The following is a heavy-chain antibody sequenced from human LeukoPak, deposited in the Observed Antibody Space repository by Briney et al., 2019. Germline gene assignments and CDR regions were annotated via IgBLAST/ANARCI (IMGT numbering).Heavy chain of an antibody. CDR3: ARDPYSGNYGAYYYYYMDV. V-gene: IGHV3-21*06. CDR1: GFTFTSYN. D-gene: IGHD1-26*01. CDR2: ITSSSSYI. Sequence: GGSLRLSCAASGFTFTSYNMNWVRQAPGKGLEWVSSITSSSSYIYYADSVKGRFTISRDNAKNSLYLQMDSLRVEDAAVYYCARDPYSGNYGAYYYYYMDVWGKGTTVTISS. J-gene: IGHJ6*03.